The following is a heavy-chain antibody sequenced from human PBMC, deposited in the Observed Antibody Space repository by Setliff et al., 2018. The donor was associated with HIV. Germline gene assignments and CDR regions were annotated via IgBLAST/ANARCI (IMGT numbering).Heavy chain of an antibody. J-gene: IGHJ3*02. CDR3: ARTAYYRDSSGYYSVAFDM. Sequence: GGSLRLSCEASGFTFSSYDFHWVRQAAGKGLEWVSHIGTAGDTYYLDSVKGRFTISREDARNSGYLQMNSLRDDDTAVYFCARTAYYRDSSGYYSVAFDMWGPGTMVTVSS. CDR1: GFTFSSYD. D-gene: IGHD3-22*01. V-gene: IGHV3-13*01. CDR2: IGTAGDT.